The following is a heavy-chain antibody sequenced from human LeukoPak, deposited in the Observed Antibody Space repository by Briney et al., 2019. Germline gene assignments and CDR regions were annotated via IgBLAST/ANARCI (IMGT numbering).Heavy chain of an antibody. CDR2: ISVEGRTK. Sequence: GGSLRLSCAASGLSFISYGMDWVRQAPGKGLEWVGVISVEGRTKTYADSVKGPFTISRDNSKDALYLQMNSLGDEDTAVYYCAKRPSDYGDYVTYFYYCGQGILVTVSS. CDR3: AKRPSDYGDYVTYFYY. D-gene: IGHD4-17*01. V-gene: IGHV3-30*18. J-gene: IGHJ4*02. CDR1: GLSFISYG.